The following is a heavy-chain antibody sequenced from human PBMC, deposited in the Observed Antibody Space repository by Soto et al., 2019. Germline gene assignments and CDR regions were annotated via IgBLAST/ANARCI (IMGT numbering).Heavy chain of an antibody. J-gene: IGHJ5*02. CDR1: GGSISSGGYY. CDR3: ARDVRGPAGGFDP. Sequence: SETLSLTCTVSGGSISSGGYYWSWIRQHPGKGLEWIGYIYYSGSTYYNPSLKSRVTISVDTSKNQFSLKLSSVTAADTAVYYCARDVRGPAGGFDPWGQGTLVTVSS. V-gene: IGHV4-31*03. D-gene: IGHD6-25*01. CDR2: IYYSGST.